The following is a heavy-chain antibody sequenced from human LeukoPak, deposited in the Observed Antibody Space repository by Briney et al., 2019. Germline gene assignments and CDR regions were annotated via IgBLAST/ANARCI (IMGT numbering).Heavy chain of an antibody. CDR3: AKAEFDY. Sequence: GGSLRLSCAVSGFSVTNNYMSWVRQAPGKGLEGGSGLYVGGPTYYTASVKGRFTISRANSENPLYLQMKSLRAEDTAVYYCAKAEFDYWGQGTLVTVSS. V-gene: IGHV3-53*01. CDR2: LYVGGPT. CDR1: GFSVTNNY. J-gene: IGHJ4*02.